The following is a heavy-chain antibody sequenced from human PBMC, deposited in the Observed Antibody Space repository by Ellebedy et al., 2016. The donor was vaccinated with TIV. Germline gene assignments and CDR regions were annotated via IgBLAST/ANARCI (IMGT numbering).Heavy chain of an antibody. V-gene: IGHV3-21*01. CDR1: GFTFSSYS. J-gene: IGHJ6*02. D-gene: IGHD2-2*01. Sequence: GESLKISCAASGFTFSSYSMNWVRQAPGKGLEWVSSISSSSSYIYYADSVKGRFTISRDNAKNSLYLQMNSLRAEDTAVYYCAREQYQLLWGYYYYYGMDVWGQGTTVTVSS. CDR2: ISSSSSYI. CDR3: AREQYQLLWGYYYYYGMDV.